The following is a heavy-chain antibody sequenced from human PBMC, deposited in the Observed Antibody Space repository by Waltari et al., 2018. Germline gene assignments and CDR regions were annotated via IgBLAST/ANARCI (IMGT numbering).Heavy chain of an antibody. Sequence: QVQLVQSGAEVKKPGSSVKVSCKASGGTFSSSAISWVRQAPGPGLEWMGGIIPIFGTANYAQKFQGRVTITADESTSTAYMELSSLRSEDTAVYYCARQVVVAAKMNVYYYGMDVWGQGTTVTVSS. CDR1: GGTFSSSA. V-gene: IGHV1-69*01. D-gene: IGHD2-15*01. CDR3: ARQVVVAAKMNVYYYGMDV. CDR2: IIPIFGTA. J-gene: IGHJ6*02.